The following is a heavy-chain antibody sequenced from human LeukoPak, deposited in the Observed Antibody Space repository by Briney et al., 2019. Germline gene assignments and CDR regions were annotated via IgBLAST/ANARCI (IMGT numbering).Heavy chain of an antibody. CDR2: IYHSGST. Sequence: SETLSLTCAVSGGSISSSNWWSWVRQPPGKGLEWIGEIYHSGSTNYNPSLKSRVTISVDKSKNQFSLKLSSVTAADTAVYYCAAGYSSSQNYFDYWGQGTLVTVSS. CDR1: GGSISSSNW. CDR3: AAGYSSSQNYFDY. D-gene: IGHD6-13*01. V-gene: IGHV4-4*02. J-gene: IGHJ4*02.